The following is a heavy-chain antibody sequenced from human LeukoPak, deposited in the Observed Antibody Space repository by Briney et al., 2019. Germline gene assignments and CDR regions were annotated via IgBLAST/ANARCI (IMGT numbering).Heavy chain of an antibody. V-gene: IGHV3-7*04. CDR3: ARALPGTGC. Sequence: GGSLRLSCSASGFTFGSYWMTWVRQAPGKGLEWVANIKTDGSETYYVDSVKGRFTISRDNAKNSLYLHINSLRVEDTGVYYCARALPGTGCRGQGTLVTVSS. J-gene: IGHJ4*02. D-gene: IGHD2-8*02. CDR1: GFTFGSYW. CDR2: IKTDGSET.